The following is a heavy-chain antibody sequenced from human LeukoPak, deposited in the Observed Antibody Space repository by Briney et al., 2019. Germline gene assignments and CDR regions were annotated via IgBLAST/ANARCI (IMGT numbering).Heavy chain of an antibody. D-gene: IGHD6-6*01. J-gene: IGHJ4*02. CDR3: ARVLASIAARPFDY. Sequence: GASVKVSCKASGYTFTGYYMHWVRQAPGQGLEWMGWINPNSGGTNYAQKFQGRVTMTRDTSISTAYMELSRLRSDDTAVYYCARVLASIAARPFDYWGQGTLVTVSS. CDR2: INPNSGGT. V-gene: IGHV1-2*02. CDR1: GYTFTGYY.